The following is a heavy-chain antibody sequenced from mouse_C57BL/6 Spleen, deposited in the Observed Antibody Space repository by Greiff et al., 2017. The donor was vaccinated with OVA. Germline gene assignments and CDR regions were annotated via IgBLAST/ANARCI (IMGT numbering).Heavy chain of an antibody. D-gene: IGHD1-1*01. J-gene: IGHJ2*01. V-gene: IGHV6-6*01. Sequence: EVKVEESGGGLVQPGGSMKLSCAASGFTFSDAWMAWVRQSPEKGLEWVAEIRNKANNHATYYAESVKGRFTISRDDSKSSVYLQMNSLRAEDTGIYYCTRRGYYGSSYGIDYWGQGTTLTVSS. CDR1: GFTFSDAW. CDR2: IRNKANNHAT. CDR3: TRRGYYGSSYGIDY.